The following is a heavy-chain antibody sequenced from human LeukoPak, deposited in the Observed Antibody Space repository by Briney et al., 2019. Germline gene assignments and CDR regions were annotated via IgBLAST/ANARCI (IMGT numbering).Heavy chain of an antibody. J-gene: IGHJ4*02. CDR1: GFTFSSYS. CDR3: ARDHGIVVVTASRLDS. D-gene: IGHD2-21*02. V-gene: IGHV3-21*01. Sequence: PGGSLRLSCAASGFTFSSYSMNWVRQAPGKGLEWVSSISSSSSYIDYADSVKGRFTISRDNAKNSLYLQMNSLRAEDTAVYYCARDHGIVVVTASRLDSWGQGTMVTDSS. CDR2: ISSSSSYI.